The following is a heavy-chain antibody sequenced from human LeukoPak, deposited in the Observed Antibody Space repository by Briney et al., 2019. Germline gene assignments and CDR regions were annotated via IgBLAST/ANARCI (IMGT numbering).Heavy chain of an antibody. CDR1: GGTFSSYA. CDR2: IIPIFGTA. Sequence: ASVKASCKASGGTFSSYAISWVRQAPGQGLEWMGGIIPIFGTANYAQKFQGRVTITTDESTSTAYMELSSLRSEDTAVYYCARSPWFGDADYYYYYMDVWGKGTTVTVSS. J-gene: IGHJ6*03. D-gene: IGHD3-10*01. V-gene: IGHV1-69*05. CDR3: ARSPWFGDADYYYYYMDV.